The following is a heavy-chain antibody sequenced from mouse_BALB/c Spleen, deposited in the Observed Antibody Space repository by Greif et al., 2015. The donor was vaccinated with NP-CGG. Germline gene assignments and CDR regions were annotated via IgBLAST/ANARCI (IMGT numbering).Heavy chain of an antibody. Sequence: VQLQESGPEVVRPGVSVRISCKGSGYTFTDYAMHWVKQSHAKSLEWIGVISTYDGNTNYNQKFKGKATMTVDKSSSTVYMELARLPADVSAIYYCGRSRDGISWYFDVWGAGTTVAVSS. CDR3: GRSRDGISWYFDV. J-gene: IGHJ1*01. D-gene: IGHD1-3*01. CDR1: GYTFTDYA. V-gene: IGHV1-67*01. CDR2: ISTYDGNT.